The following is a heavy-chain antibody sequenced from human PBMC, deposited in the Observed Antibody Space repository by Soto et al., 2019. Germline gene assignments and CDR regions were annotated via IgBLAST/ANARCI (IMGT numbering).Heavy chain of an antibody. V-gene: IGHV4-31*03. CDR1: GGSISSGGYY. CDR3: AKDRVAATPWFDP. J-gene: IGHJ5*02. D-gene: IGHD2-15*01. CDR2: IYYSGST. Sequence: PSETLSLTCTVSGGSISSGGYYWSWIRQHPGKGLEWIGYIYYSGSTYYNPSLKSRVTISVDTSKNQFSLKLSSVTAADTAVYYCAKDRVAATPWFDPWGQGTLVTVSS.